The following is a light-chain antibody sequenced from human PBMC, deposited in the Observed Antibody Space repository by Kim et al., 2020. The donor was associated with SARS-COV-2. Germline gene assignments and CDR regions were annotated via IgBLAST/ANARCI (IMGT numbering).Light chain of an antibody. Sequence: DIQMTQSPSSLSASVGDRVTITCQASQDIKNYLNWFQQKPGKAPKLLIFDASNLETGVPSRFSGSGSGTDFILTISSLQPEDIATYYCQQFDNLPLTFGGGTKLEI. CDR3: QQFDNLPLT. CDR1: QDIKNY. J-gene: IGKJ4*01. V-gene: IGKV1-33*01. CDR2: DAS.